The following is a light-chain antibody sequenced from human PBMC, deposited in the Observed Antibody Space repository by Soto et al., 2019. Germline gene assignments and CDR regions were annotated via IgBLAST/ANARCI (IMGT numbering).Light chain of an antibody. Sequence: EIQMTQSPPSLSASIGDRVTITCRASQTIISWLAWYQQKPAKTPKLQIYKASSLESGVPSRFSGSGSGIEFTLTISSLEDDDFATCYCQQYDTYWTFGQGTKVDIK. CDR2: KAS. V-gene: IGKV1-5*03. CDR3: QQYDTYWT. J-gene: IGKJ1*01. CDR1: QTIISW.